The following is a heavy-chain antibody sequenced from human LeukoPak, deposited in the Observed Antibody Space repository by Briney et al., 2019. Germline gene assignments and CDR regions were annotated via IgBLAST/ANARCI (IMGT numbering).Heavy chain of an antibody. J-gene: IGHJ5*02. CDR2: IYYTGSA. Sequence: PSETLSLTCTVSGGSIRNYYWIWIRQPPGKGLEWIGYIYYTGSANYNPSLKSRVTISIDTSKNQFSLKLRSVTAADTAVYYCARLGVRYSTSSWWFDPWGQGTLVTVSS. CDR3: ARLGVRYSTSSWWFDP. V-gene: IGHV4-59*08. D-gene: IGHD6-6*01. CDR1: GGSIRNYY.